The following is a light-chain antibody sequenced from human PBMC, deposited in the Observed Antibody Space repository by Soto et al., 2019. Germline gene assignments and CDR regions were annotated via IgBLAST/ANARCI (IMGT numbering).Light chain of an antibody. CDR3: QQYYYWPT. CDR1: QSVDSN. Sequence: IVLTQSPATLSVSPWERATLSCRASQSVDSNLAWYQQRPGQAPRLLIYAASTRATGIPGKFSGSGSGTEFTLTISSLQSEDFAVYFCQQYYYWPTFGQGTKVDIK. V-gene: IGKV3-15*01. CDR2: AAS. J-gene: IGKJ1*01.